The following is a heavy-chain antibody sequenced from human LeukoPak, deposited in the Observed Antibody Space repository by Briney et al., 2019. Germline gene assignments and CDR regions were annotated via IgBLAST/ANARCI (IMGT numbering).Heavy chain of an antibody. J-gene: IGHJ4*02. Sequence: PSETLSLTCTVSGGSISSSSYYWGWIRQPPGKGLEWIGSIYYSGSTYYNPSLKSRVTISVDTSKNQFSLKLSSVTAADTAVYYCARLVGATTGLWGQGTLVTVSS. CDR3: ARLVGATTGL. CDR2: IYYSGST. V-gene: IGHV4-39*01. D-gene: IGHD1-26*01. CDR1: GGSISSSSYY.